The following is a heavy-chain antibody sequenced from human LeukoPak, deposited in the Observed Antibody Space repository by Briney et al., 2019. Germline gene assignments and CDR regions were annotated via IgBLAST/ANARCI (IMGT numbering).Heavy chain of an antibody. D-gene: IGHD3-10*01. CDR2: IRYDGSNK. Sequence: GGSLRLSCAASGFTFSSYGMHWVRQAPGKGLEWVAFIRYDGSNKYYADSVRGRFTISRDNSKNTLYLQMNSLRAEDTAVYYCAKEYGSGSYYKSGYFDYWGQGTLVTVSS. V-gene: IGHV3-30*02. CDR1: GFTFSSYG. J-gene: IGHJ4*02. CDR3: AKEYGSGSYYKSGYFDY.